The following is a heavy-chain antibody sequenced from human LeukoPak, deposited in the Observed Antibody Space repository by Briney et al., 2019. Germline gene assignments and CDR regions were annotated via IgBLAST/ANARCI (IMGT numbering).Heavy chain of an antibody. Sequence: SETLSLTCTVSGGSISNTDSYWNWIRQPPGKGLEWIGFISYSGNTYSTPSLESRLTISIDTAKNQFSLRLSSVTAADTAVYFCAREIVSSYYYNGMDVWGQGTTVTVSS. CDR3: AREIVSSYYYNGMDV. V-gene: IGHV4-30-4*01. CDR2: ISYSGNT. CDR1: GGSISNTDSY. J-gene: IGHJ6*02. D-gene: IGHD5/OR15-5a*01.